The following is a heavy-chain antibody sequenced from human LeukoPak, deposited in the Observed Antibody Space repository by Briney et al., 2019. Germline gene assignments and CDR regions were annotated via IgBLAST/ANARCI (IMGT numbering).Heavy chain of an antibody. V-gene: IGHV3-30*02. Sequence: GGSLRLSCAASGFTFSSYGMHWVRQAPGKGLEWVAFIRYDGSNKYYADSVKGRFTISRDNSKNTLYLQMNSLRAEDTAVYYCAKDLKPAAGSFDYWGQGTLVTVSS. J-gene: IGHJ4*02. CDR2: IRYDGSNK. D-gene: IGHD6-13*01. CDR3: AKDLKPAAGSFDY. CDR1: GFTFSSYG.